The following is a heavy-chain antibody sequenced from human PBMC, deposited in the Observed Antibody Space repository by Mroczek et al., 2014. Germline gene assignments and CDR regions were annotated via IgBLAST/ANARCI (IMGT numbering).Heavy chain of an antibody. V-gene: IGHV3-33*01. J-gene: IGHJ5*02. D-gene: IGHD6-13*01. Sequence: QLLESGGGVVQPGRSLRLSCAASGFTFSSYGMHWVRQAPGKGLEWVAVIWYDGSNKYYADSVKGRFTISRDNSKNTLYLQMNSLRAEDTAVYYCARGVVISAAGTGRGFGWFDPWGQGTLVTVSS. CDR3: ARGVVISAAGTGRGFGWFDP. CDR1: GFTFSSYG. CDR2: IWYDGSNK.